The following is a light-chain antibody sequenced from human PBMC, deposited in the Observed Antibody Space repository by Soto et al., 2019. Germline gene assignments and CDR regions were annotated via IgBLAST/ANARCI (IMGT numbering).Light chain of an antibody. CDR1: QSLVATDGNTY. CDR3: MQTTQGPLT. CDR2: QVS. V-gene: IGKV2-30*01. J-gene: IGKJ4*01. Sequence: DVVLTQSPLSLPVTLGQPASISCRSSQSLVATDGNTYLTWFHQRPGQSPRRLIYQVSNRDSGAPDKFSGGGCGTVFTLKISRVGAEDVGVFYCMQTTQGPLTFGGGTKVEIK.